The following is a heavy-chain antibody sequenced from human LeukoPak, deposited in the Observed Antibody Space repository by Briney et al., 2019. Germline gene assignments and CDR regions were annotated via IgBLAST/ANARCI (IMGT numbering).Heavy chain of an antibody. V-gene: IGHV4-4*07. J-gene: IGHJ4*02. D-gene: IGHD5-12*01. CDR1: GGSMSSYY. CDR2: IYNSGST. Sequence: SETLSLTCTVSGGSMSSYYWSWIRQPAGKGLEWIGRIYNSGSTNYNPSLKSRVTMSVDTSKNQFSLKLSSVTAADTAVYYCARGRDGGYAPPPDYWGQGTLVTVSS. CDR3: ARGRDGGYAPPPDY.